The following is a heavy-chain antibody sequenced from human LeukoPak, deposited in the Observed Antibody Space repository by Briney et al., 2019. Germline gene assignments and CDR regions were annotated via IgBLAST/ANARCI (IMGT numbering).Heavy chain of an antibody. CDR1: GFTFDDYA. D-gene: IGHD6-13*01. Sequence: GGSLRLSCAASGFTFDDYAMHWVRQAPGKGLEWVSGIGWNSGGIVYADSVKGRFTISRDNAKESLYLQMNSLGAEDTALYYCVKVTAAGFVDHWGQGTLVTVSS. CDR2: IGWNSGGI. J-gene: IGHJ4*02. V-gene: IGHV3-9*01. CDR3: VKVTAAGFVDH.